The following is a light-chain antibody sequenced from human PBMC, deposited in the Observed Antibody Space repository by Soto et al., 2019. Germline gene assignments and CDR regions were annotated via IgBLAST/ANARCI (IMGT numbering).Light chain of an antibody. V-gene: IGLV4-69*01. CDR1: SGHSSYA. CDR3: QTWGTGIQV. Sequence: QPVLTQSPSASASLGASVKLTCTLSSGHSSYAIAWHQQHPEKGPRYLMKLNSAGSHSKGDGIPDRFSGSSSGAERYLTISSLQSEDEADYYCQTWGTGIQVFGGGTKLTV. CDR2: LNSAGSH. J-gene: IGLJ2*01.